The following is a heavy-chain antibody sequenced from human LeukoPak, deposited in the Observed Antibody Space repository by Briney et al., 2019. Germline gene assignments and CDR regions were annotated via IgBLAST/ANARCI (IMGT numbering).Heavy chain of an antibody. J-gene: IGHJ3*02. Sequence: GASVKVSCKASGYTFTGYYMHWVRQAPGQGLEWMGWISTYNGNTNYAQKLQGRVTMTTDTATSTAYMELRSLRSDDTAVYYCARECRRYYDFWSSGGNAFDIWGQGTMVTVSS. D-gene: IGHD3-3*01. CDR3: ARECRRYYDFWSSGGNAFDI. V-gene: IGHV1-18*04. CDR1: GYTFTGYY. CDR2: ISTYNGNT.